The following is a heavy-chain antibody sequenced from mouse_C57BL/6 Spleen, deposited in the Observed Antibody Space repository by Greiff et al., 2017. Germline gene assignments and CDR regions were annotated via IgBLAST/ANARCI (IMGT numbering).Heavy chain of an antibody. CDR2: IYPGSGNT. CDR3: AREGTYSNFFDY. Sequence: LVESGPELVKPGASVKISCKASGYSFTSYYIHWVKQRPGQGLEWIGWIYPGSGNTKYNEKVKGKATLTADTSSSSAYMQLSSLNSEDSAVYYCAREGTYSNFFDYWGQGTTLTVSS. CDR1: GYSFTSYY. J-gene: IGHJ2*01. V-gene: IGHV1-66*01. D-gene: IGHD2-5*01.